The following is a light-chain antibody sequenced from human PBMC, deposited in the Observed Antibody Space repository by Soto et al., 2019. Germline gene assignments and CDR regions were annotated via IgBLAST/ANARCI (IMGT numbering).Light chain of an antibody. V-gene: IGKV3-11*01. CDR1: QSVSSY. CDR2: DAS. J-gene: IGKJ4*01. CDR3: QQRSNWPPT. Sequence: EIALTRSPATLSLSPGERATLSCRASQSVSSYLAWYQQKPGQAPRLLIYDASNRATGIPARFSGSGSGTDFTLTISSLEPEDFAVYYCQQRSNWPPTFGGGTKVEIK.